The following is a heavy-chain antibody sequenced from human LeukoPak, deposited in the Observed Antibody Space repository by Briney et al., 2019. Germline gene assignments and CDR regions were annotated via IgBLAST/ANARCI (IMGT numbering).Heavy chain of an antibody. Sequence: ASVKVSCKASGYSFTDKYMYWVRQARGQGLEWMGWINPDSGGTNYAQKFQGRVTMTRDTSISTAYMELSRLRSDDTAVYYCARKARAGGFDYWGQGTLVTVSS. J-gene: IGHJ4*02. CDR3: ARKARAGGFDY. V-gene: IGHV1-2*02. CDR1: GYSFTDKY. CDR2: INPDSGGT.